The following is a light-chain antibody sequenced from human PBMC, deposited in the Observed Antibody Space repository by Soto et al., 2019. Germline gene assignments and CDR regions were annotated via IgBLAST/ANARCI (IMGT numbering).Light chain of an antibody. J-gene: IGKJ1*01. CDR2: DAS. Sequence: EFVLTQSPGTLSLSPGERATLSCRASQTVRNNYLAWYQQKPGQAPRLLIYDASSRATGIPDRFSGSGSGTEFNLTISSLQSEDFAVYYCQQYNNWPTFGQGTKVDIK. CDR3: QQYNNWPT. V-gene: IGKV3-20*01. CDR1: QTVRNNY.